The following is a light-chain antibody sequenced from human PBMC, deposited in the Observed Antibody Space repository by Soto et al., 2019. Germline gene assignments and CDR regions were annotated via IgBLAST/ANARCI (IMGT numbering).Light chain of an antibody. CDR3: QKYTSAPFT. CDR2: AAS. CDR1: QGISNH. V-gene: IGKV1-27*01. J-gene: IGKJ4*01. Sequence: DIQMTQPPSSLSASVGDRVTITCRASQGISNHLAWYQQQPGKLPKLMIYAASILQSGVPSRFSGSGSGTDFTLTISRLQPEDVGIYYCQKYTSAPFTFCGGTKVDI.